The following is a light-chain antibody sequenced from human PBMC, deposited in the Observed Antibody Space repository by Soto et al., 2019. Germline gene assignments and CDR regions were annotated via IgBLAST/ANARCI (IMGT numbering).Light chain of an antibody. CDR3: SSYTSRSIDYV. Sequence: QSALTEPASVSGSPGQSITISCTGTSSDVGGYNYVSWYQQHPGKAPKLMIYEVSNRPSGVSNRFSGSKSGNTASLTISGLQAEDEADYYCSSYTSRSIDYVFRTGTKLTVL. V-gene: IGLV2-14*01. CDR2: EVS. J-gene: IGLJ1*01. CDR1: SSDVGGYNY.